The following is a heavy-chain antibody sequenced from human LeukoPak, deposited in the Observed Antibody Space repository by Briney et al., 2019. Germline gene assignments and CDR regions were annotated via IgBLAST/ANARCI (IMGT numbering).Heavy chain of an antibody. Sequence: GGSLRLSCAASGFTFSSYAMSWVRQAPGKGLEWVSGVSGGGGSTYYADSVQGRFTISRDNSKNTVFLQMNSLRAEDTAMYYCAKGGHSSNWRNYFDYWGQGSLVTVSS. CDR2: VSGGGGST. V-gene: IGHV3-23*01. D-gene: IGHD6-13*01. CDR3: AKGGHSSNWRNYFDY. CDR1: GFTFSSYA. J-gene: IGHJ4*02.